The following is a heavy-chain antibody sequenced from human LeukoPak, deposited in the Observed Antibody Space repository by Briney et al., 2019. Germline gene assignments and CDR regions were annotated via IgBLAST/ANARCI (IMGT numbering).Heavy chain of an antibody. Sequence: PGGSLTLSYAASGFTFDDYAMHWVRQAPGKGLEWVSGISWNSGSIGYADSVKGRFTISRDNAKNSLYLQMNSLRAEDTALYYCAGEAAEEPTFDYWGQGTLVTVSS. CDR1: GFTFDDYA. J-gene: IGHJ4*02. CDR3: AGEAAEEPTFDY. CDR2: ISWNSGSI. D-gene: IGHD1-14*01. V-gene: IGHV3-9*01.